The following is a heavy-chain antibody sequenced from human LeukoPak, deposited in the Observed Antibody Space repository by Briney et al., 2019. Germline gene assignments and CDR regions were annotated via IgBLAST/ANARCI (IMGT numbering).Heavy chain of an antibody. V-gene: IGHV1-18*01. CDR1: GYTFTSYG. CDR2: ISAYNGNT. D-gene: IGHD6-13*01. Sequence: ASVKVSCKASGYTFTSYGISWVRQAPGQGLEWMGWISAYNGNTNYAQKLQGRVTITTDTSTSTAYMELRSLRSDDTAVYYCARDPGYVSSSSWYYYYYCYMDVWGKGATVTVSS. CDR3: ARDPGYVSSSSWYYYYYCYMDV. J-gene: IGHJ6*03.